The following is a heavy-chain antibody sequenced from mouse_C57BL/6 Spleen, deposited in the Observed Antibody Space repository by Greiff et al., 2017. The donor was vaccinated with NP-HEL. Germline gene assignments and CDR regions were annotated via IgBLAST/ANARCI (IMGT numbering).Heavy chain of an antibody. CDR2: IYPGDGDT. J-gene: IGHJ3*01. Sequence: VQRVESGAELVKPGASVKISCKASGYAFSSYWMNWVKQRPGKGLEWIGQIYPGDGDTNYNGKFKGKATLTADKSSSTAYMQLSSLTSEDSAVYFCARGTTGPAWFAYWGQGTLVTVSA. CDR1: GYAFSSYW. V-gene: IGHV1-80*01. CDR3: ARGTTGPAWFAY. D-gene: IGHD1-1*01.